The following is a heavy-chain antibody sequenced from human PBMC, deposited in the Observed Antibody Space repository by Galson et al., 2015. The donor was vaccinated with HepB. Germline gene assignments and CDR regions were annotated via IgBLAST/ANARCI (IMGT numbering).Heavy chain of an antibody. CDR3: ARGGPLLWFGEFFHRIYYYYYGMDA. D-gene: IGHD3-10*01. CDR2: INPSGGST. V-gene: IGHV1-46*01. CDR1: GYTFTSYY. J-gene: IGHJ6*02. Sequence: SVKVSCKASGYTFTSYYMHWVRQAPGQGLEWMGIINPSGGSTSYAQKFQGRVTMTRDTSTSTVYMELSSLRSEDTAVYYCARGGPLLWFGEFFHRIYYYYYGMDAWGQGTTVTVSS.